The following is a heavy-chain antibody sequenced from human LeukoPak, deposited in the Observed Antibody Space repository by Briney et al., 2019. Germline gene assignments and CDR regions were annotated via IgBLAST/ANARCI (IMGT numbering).Heavy chain of an antibody. CDR3: AKKWSGDYDSSGVNDAFGI. J-gene: IGHJ3*02. CDR1: AFTFRSYG. CDR2: IRYHGSDK. Sequence: GGSLRLSCAASAFTFRSYGMHWVRQAPGKGLEWVAFIRYHGSDKYYADSVKDRFTISRDNSKNTLYLQMNSLRAEDTAVYYCAKKWSGDYDSSGVNDAFGIWGQGTMVTVSS. D-gene: IGHD3-22*01. V-gene: IGHV3-30*02.